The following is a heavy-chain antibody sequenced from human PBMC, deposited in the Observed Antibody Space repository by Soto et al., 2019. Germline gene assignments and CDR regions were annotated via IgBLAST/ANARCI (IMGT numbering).Heavy chain of an antibody. V-gene: IGHV3-33*01. CDR1: VFTFSSYG. J-gene: IGHJ6*03. Sequence: HPGGSLRLSCAASVFTFSSYGMHWVRQAPGKGLEWVAVIWYDGSNKYYADSVKGRFTISRDNSKNTLYLQMNSLRAEDTAVYYCARDMLENPYYYYYMDVWGKGTTVTVSS. CDR2: IWYDGSNK. D-gene: IGHD1-1*01. CDR3: ARDMLENPYYYYYMDV.